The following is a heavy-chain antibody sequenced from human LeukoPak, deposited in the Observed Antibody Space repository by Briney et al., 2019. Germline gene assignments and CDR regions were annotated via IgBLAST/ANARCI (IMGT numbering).Heavy chain of an antibody. V-gene: IGHV3-23*01. J-gene: IGHJ4*02. CDR1: GFTFSSYA. Sequence: GGSLRLSCAASGFTFSSYAMSWVRQAPGKGLEWVSAISGSGGSTYYADSVKGRFTISRDNFKNTLYLQMNSLRAEDTAVYYCAKDSSSSWYRGYFDYWGQGTLVTVSS. CDR3: AKDSSSSWYRGYFDY. D-gene: IGHD6-13*01. CDR2: ISGSGGST.